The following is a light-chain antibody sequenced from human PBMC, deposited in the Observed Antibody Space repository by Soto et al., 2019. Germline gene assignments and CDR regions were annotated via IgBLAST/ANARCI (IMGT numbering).Light chain of an antibody. CDR1: QSVSSW. J-gene: IGKJ1*01. CDR3: QQYQSDAT. V-gene: IGKV1-5*03. CDR2: KTS. Sequence: TQSPGTLSLSPGERATLSCRASQSVSSWLAWYQQKPGKAPKLLIYKTSSLESGVPSRFSGSGSGTEFTLTISSLQPDDFAAYYCQQYQSDATFGQGTKVEVK.